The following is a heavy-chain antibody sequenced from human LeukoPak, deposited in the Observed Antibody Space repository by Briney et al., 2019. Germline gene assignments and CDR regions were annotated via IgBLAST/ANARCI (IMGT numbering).Heavy chain of an antibody. J-gene: IGHJ4*02. CDR2: IKQDGSDT. D-gene: IGHD1-26*01. CDR3: ARAVRGTRDTY. Sequence: GGSLRLSCAASGFSFSSYWMAWVRQAPGKGLEWLASIKQDGSDTYYVDSVRGRFTISRDNAKNSLYLQMNSLRAEDTAVYYCARAVRGTRDTYWGQGTLVTVSP. CDR1: GFSFSSYW. V-gene: IGHV3-7*04.